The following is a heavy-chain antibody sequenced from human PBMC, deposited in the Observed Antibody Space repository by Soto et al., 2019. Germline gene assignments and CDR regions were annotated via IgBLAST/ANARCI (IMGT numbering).Heavy chain of an antibody. D-gene: IGHD2-2*01. CDR1: GYTFASYG. J-gene: IGHJ4*02. V-gene: IGHV1-18*01. CDR3: ARPRLACRITSCYEY. Sequence: ASVKVSCKASGYTFASYGISWVRQAPGQGLEWVAWISGYTGDTHYAQKVQDRVSLTTDTSTNTVYMELRGLGSDDTAISYCARPRLACRITSCYEYGGEETLVPVS. CDR2: ISGYTGDT.